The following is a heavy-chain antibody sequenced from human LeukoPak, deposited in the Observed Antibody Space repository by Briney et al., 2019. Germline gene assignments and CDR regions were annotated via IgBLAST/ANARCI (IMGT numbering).Heavy chain of an antibody. CDR1: GYIFTSYD. Sequence: GASVKVSCKAAGYIFTSYDINWVRQATAQGLEGMGWMNPNSGNTGYAQKFQGRVTMTRNTSISAAYMELSSLRSEDTAVYYCARADVRFPLDYWGQGTLVTVFS. J-gene: IGHJ4*02. CDR3: ARADVRFPLDY. V-gene: IGHV1-8*01. D-gene: IGHD3-3*01. CDR2: MNPNSGNT.